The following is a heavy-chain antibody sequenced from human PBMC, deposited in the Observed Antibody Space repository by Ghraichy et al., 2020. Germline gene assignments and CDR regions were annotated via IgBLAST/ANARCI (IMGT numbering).Heavy chain of an antibody. V-gene: IGHV4-39*07. CDR3: ARQHEQWLVGYFDY. Sequence: SETLSLTCTVSGGSISSSSYYWGWIRQPPGKGLEWIGSIYYSGSTYYNPSLKSRVTISVDTSKNQFSLKLSSVTAADTAVYYCARQHEQWLVGYFDYWGQGTLVTVSS. CDR2: IYYSGST. J-gene: IGHJ4*02. CDR1: GGSISSSSYY. D-gene: IGHD6-19*01.